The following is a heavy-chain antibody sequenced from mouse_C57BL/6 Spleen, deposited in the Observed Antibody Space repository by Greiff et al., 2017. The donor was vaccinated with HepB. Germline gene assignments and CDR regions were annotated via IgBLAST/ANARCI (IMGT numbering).Heavy chain of an antibody. V-gene: IGHV5-17*01. J-gene: IGHJ4*01. CDR3: ARTVLYYYAMDY. CDR1: GFTFSDYG. Sequence: EVKLVESGGGLVKPGGSLKLSCAASGFTFSDYGMHWVRQAPEKGLEWVAYISSGSSTIYYADTVKGRFTISRDNAKNTLFLQMTSLRSEDTAMYYCARTVLYYYAMDYWGQGTSVTVSS. CDR2: ISSGSSTI. D-gene: IGHD1-1*01.